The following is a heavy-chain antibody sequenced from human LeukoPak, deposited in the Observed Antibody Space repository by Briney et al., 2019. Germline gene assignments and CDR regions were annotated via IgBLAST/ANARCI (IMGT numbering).Heavy chain of an antibody. D-gene: IGHD6-6*01. J-gene: IGHJ5*02. CDR1: GGTFSSYA. V-gene: IGHV1-69*04. CDR3: ARKRQLGGEDWFDP. CDR2: IIPILGIA. Sequence: GASVKVSCKASGGTFSSYAISCVRQAPGQGLEWMGRIIPILGIANYAQKFQGRVTITADKSTSTAYMELSSLRSEDTAVYYCARKRQLGGEDWFDPWGQGTLVTVSS.